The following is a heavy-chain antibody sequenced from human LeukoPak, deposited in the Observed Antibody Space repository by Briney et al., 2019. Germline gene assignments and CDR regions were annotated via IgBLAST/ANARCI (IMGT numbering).Heavy chain of an antibody. Sequence: SQTLSLTCAVSGGSISSGGYSWSRIRQPPGKGLEWIGYIYHSGSTYYNPSLKSRVTISVDRSKNQFSLKLSSVTAADTAVYYCARDRGYGDYDYWGQGTLVTVSS. D-gene: IGHD4-17*01. CDR1: GGSISSGGYS. V-gene: IGHV4-30-2*01. CDR3: ARDRGYGDYDY. CDR2: IYHSGST. J-gene: IGHJ4*02.